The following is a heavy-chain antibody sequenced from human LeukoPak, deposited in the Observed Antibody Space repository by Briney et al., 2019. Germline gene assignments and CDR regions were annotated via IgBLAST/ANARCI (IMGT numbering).Heavy chain of an antibody. V-gene: IGHV1-2*02. D-gene: IGHD3-16*02. J-gene: IGHJ4*02. CDR3: ARGSAYDYVWWSYRYPTFDY. Sequence: GASVTVFCKASGYTFTGYYMHWVRQAPGQGLEWMGWIHPNSGGTNYAQKFQGRVTMTRDTSISTAYMELSRLRFDDTAVYYCARGSAYDYVWWSYRYPTFDYWGQGTLVTVSS. CDR2: IHPNSGGT. CDR1: GYTFTGYY.